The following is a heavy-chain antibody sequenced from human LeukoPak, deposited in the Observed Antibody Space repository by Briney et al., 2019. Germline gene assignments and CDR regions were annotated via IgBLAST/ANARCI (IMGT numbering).Heavy chain of an antibody. CDR1: GFTFSSYW. CDR2: INEDGSQR. Sequence: GGSLRLSCAASGFTFSSYWMSWVRQAPGKGLEWVANINEDGSQRYFVDSVKGRFTFSRDNGRNSLFLQMNNLRAEDTAVYYCARNPGIAASRGYFYYMDVWGKGTTVTVSS. V-gene: IGHV3-7*01. J-gene: IGHJ6*03. D-gene: IGHD6-6*01. CDR3: ARNPGIAASRGYFYYMDV.